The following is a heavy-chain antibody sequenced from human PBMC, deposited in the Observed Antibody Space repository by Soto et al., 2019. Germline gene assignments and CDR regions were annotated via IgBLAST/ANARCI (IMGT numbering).Heavy chain of an antibody. CDR1: GGTFSSYA. CDR3: ARDHNRRGRAARPMWFDP. CDR2: IIPIFGTA. Sequence: QVQLVQSGAEVKKPGSSVKVSCKASGGTFSSYAISWVRQAPGQGLEWMGGIIPIFGTANYAQKFQGRVTLTADESTSTAYMELSSLRSEDTAVYYCARDHNRRGRAARPMWFDPWGQGTLVTVSS. V-gene: IGHV1-69*01. J-gene: IGHJ5*02. D-gene: IGHD6-6*01.